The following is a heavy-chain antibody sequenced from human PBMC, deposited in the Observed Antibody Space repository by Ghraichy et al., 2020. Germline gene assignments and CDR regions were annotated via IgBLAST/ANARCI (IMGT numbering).Heavy chain of an antibody. V-gene: IGHV3-30*18. Sequence: GGSLRLSCAASGFTFSRYGMHWVRQAPGKGLEWVAVTSYDGANKNYADSVKGRFTISRDTSKNTLYLQMNSLRPEDTAVYYCAKERDTSGYYSFRGDYYGMDVWGQGTTVTVSS. D-gene: IGHD3-22*01. CDR3: AKERDTSGYYSFRGDYYGMDV. J-gene: IGHJ6*02. CDR2: TSYDGANK. CDR1: GFTFSRYG.